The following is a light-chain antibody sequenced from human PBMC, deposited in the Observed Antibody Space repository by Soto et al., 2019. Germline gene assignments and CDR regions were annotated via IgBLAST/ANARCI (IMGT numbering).Light chain of an antibody. CDR2: DAS. V-gene: IGKV3-11*01. J-gene: IGKJ4*01. CDR1: QSVSSY. Sequence: EIVLTQSPATLSLSPGERATLSCRASQSVSSYFAWYQQKPGQAPRLLIYDASNRATGIPARFSGSGSGTDFTLTISSLEPEDVAVYYCQQRSNWPSFGGGTKVEIK. CDR3: QQRSNWPS.